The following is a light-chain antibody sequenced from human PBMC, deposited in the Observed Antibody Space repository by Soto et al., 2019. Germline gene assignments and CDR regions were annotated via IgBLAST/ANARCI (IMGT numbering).Light chain of an antibody. V-gene: IGKV1-33*01. J-gene: IGKJ1*01. Sequence: DIQMTQSPSSLSASVGDRVTITCQASQDISNYLNWYQQKPGKAPKLPIYDASNLETGVPSRFSGSGSGTDFTFTISSLQPEDIATYYCQQYDNLPRTFGQGTKVEI. CDR2: DAS. CDR3: QQYDNLPRT. CDR1: QDISNY.